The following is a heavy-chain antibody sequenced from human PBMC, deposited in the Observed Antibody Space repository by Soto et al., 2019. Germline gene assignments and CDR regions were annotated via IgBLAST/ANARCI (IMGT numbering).Heavy chain of an antibody. J-gene: IGHJ4*02. CDR1: GGIFSSYD. D-gene: IGHD4-17*01. V-gene: IGHV1-8*01. CDR3: ARTLYGDNVDY. Sequence: GASVKVSCKAPGGIFSSYDINWVRQATGQGLEWMGWMNPNSGNTGYAQKFQGRVTMTRNTSISTAYMELSSLRSEDTAVYYCARTLYGDNVDYWGQGTLVTVSS. CDR2: MNPNSGNT.